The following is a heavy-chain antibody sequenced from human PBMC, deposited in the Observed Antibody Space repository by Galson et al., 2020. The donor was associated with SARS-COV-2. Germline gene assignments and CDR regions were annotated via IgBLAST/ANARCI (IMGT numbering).Heavy chain of an antibody. D-gene: IGHD6-19*01. CDR3: VESGGSGWY. Sequence: QLGESLKISCAASGFTFSSYAMHWVRQAPGKGLEWVAVISYDGSNKYYADSVKGRFTISRDNSKNTLYLQMNSLRAEDTAVYYCVESGGSGWYWGQGTLVTVSS. CDR2: ISYDGSNK. J-gene: IGHJ4*02. V-gene: IGHV3-30*04. CDR1: GFTFSSYA.